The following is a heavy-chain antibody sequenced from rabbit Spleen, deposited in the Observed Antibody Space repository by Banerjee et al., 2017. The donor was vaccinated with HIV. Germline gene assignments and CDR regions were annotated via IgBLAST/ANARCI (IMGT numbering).Heavy chain of an antibody. J-gene: IGHJ4*01. CDR3: ARSFYGTDGGYSSHL. CDR2: IHGGSSGST. V-gene: IGHV1S40*01. Sequence: QSLEESGGDLVKPGASLTLTCTASGFSFSAGYYMCWVRQAPGKGLEWIACIHGGSSGSTYYASWAKGRFTISKTSSTTVTLQMTSLTAADTATYFCARSFYGTDGGYSSHLWGPGTLVTVS. D-gene: IGHD2-1*01. CDR1: GFSFSAGYY.